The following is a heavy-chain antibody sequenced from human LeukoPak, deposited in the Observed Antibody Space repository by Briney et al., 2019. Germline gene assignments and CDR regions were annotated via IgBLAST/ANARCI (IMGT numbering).Heavy chain of an antibody. CDR3: ARESGCLDYYDSSGYPDC. CDR1: GGTFSSYA. V-gene: IGHV1-69*05. D-gene: IGHD3-22*01. CDR2: IIPIFGIA. Sequence: SVKVSCKASGGTFSSYAISWVREAPGQGLEWMGRIIPIFGIANYAQKLQGRVTITTDESTITANMELSSLRSEDTAVYYCARESGCLDYYDSSGYPDCWGQGTQVADSP. J-gene: IGHJ4*02.